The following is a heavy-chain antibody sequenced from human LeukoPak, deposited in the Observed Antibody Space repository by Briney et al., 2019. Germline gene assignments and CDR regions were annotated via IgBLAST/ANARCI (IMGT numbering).Heavy chain of an antibody. V-gene: IGHV7-4-1*02. CDR3: AREYGSGSDDAFDI. D-gene: IGHD3-10*01. Sequence: AASVKVSCKASGYTFTSYAMNWVRQAPGQGLEWMGWINTNTGNPTYAQGFTGRFVFSLDTSVSTAYLQISSLKAEDTAVYYCAREYGSGSDDAFDIWGQGTMVTVSS. CDR2: INTNTGNP. J-gene: IGHJ3*02. CDR1: GYTFTSYA.